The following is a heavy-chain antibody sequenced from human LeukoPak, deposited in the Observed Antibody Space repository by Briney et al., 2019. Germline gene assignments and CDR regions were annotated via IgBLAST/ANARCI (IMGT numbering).Heavy chain of an antibody. J-gene: IGHJ4*02. Sequence: GRSLRLSCAASGFTFSSYGTHWVRQAPGKGLEWVAVISYDGSNKYYADSVKGRFTISRDNSKNTLYLQMNSLRAEDTAVYYCAKDDGIVVVPAAMQAVDYWGQGTLVTVSS. CDR3: AKDDGIVVVPAAMQAVDY. D-gene: IGHD2-2*01. V-gene: IGHV3-30*18. CDR2: ISYDGSNK. CDR1: GFTFSSYG.